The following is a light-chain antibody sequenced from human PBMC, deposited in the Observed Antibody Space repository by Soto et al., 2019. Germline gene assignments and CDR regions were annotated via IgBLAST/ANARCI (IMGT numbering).Light chain of an antibody. CDR2: DTS. J-gene: IGKJ1*01. V-gene: IGKV3-11*01. CDR3: QHRSNSPPTWT. Sequence: EIVLTQSPATLSLSPGDRATLSCRASQRIGTYLAWYQQKAGQAPSLLIYDTSNRATGIPTRFSGSGSVTDFTLTISSLEPEDFAVYFCQHRSNSPPTWTFGKGTKVEIK. CDR1: QRIGTY.